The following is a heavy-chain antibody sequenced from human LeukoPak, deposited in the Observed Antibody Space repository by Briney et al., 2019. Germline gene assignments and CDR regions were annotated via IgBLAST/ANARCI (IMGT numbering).Heavy chain of an antibody. J-gene: IGHJ4*02. CDR3: AKTPIVATIRDYFDY. V-gene: IGHV3-23*01. CDR2: ISGSGGST. D-gene: IGHD5-12*01. CDR1: GFTFSSYA. Sequence: GGSLRLSCAASGFTFSSYAMSWVRQAPGKGLEWVSAISGSGGSTYYADSVKGRFTISRDNSRNTLYLQMNSLRAEDTAVYYCAKTPIVATIRDYFDYWGQGTLVTVSP.